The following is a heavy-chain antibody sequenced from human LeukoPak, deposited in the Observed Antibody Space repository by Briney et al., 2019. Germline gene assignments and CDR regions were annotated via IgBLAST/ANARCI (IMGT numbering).Heavy chain of an antibody. J-gene: IGHJ4*02. CDR2: IRYDGSNK. CDR3: ARADSSGYYHPIN. D-gene: IGHD3-22*01. Sequence: GGSLRLSCAASGFTFSSYGMHWVRQAPGKGLEWVLFIRYDGSNKYYADSVKGRFTISRDNAKNSLYLQMNSLRAEDTAVYYCARADSSGYYHPINWGQGTLVTVSS. V-gene: IGHV3-30*02. CDR1: GFTFSSYG.